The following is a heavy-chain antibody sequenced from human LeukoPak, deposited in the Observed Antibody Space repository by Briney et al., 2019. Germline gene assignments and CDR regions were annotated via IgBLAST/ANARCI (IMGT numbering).Heavy chain of an antibody. CDR2: FYTSGST. J-gene: IGHJ4*02. Sequence: KASETLSLTCTVSGGSISSGSNYWSWIRQPAGKGLEWIGRFYTSGSTNYNPSLKSRVTISVDTSKNQFSLKLNSVTAADTAVYYCARGRDGYNFLNRGEYYYFDYWGQGTLVTVSS. D-gene: IGHD5-24*01. V-gene: IGHV4-61*02. CDR1: GGSISSGSNY. CDR3: ARGRDGYNFLNRGEYYYFDY.